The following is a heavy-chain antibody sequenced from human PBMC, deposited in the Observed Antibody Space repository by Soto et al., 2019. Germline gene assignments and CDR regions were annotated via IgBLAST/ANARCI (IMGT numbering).Heavy chain of an antibody. CDR2: INHSGST. CDR3: ARAPRGQYYGSETHYNRWFDP. J-gene: IGHJ5*02. V-gene: IGHV4-34*01. Sequence: PSETLSLTCAVYGGSFSGFYWSWIRQPPGKGLEWIGEINHSGSTYYNPSLKSRVAISVDTSKNQFSLNLSSMTAADTAVYYCARAPRGQYYGSETHYNRWFDPWGQGTLVTVS. D-gene: IGHD3-10*01. CDR1: GGSFSGFY.